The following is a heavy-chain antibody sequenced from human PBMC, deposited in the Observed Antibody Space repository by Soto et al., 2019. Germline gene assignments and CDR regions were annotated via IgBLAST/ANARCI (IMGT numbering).Heavy chain of an antibody. CDR2: IYTSGST. D-gene: IGHD3-3*01. CDR3: AREGSQGIPIFGVVIRYLDD. Sequence: ETLSLTCTVSGGSISSCYWSWIRQPAGKGLEWIGRIYTSGSTNYNPSLKSRVTMSVDTSKNQFSLKLSSVTAADTAVYYCAREGSQGIPIFGVVIRYLDDWGQGTLLIV. V-gene: IGHV4-4*07. CDR1: GGSISSCY. J-gene: IGHJ4*02.